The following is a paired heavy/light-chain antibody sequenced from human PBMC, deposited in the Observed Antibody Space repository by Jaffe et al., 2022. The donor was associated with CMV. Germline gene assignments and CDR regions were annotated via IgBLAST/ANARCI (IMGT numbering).Heavy chain of an antibody. J-gene: IGHJ5*02. CDR2: INHSGST. D-gene: IGHD2-2*01. V-gene: IGHV4-34*01. CDR1: GGSFSGYY. Sequence: QVQLQQWGAGLLKPSETLSLTCAVYGGSFSGYYWSWIRQPPGKGLEWIGEINHSGSTNYNPSLKSRVTISVDTSKNQFSLKLSSVTAADTAVYYCARGLSVRPLYPIVVVPAAMPSGTWFDPWGQGTLVTVSS. CDR3: ARGLSVRPLYPIVVVPAAMPSGTWFDP.
Light chain of an antibody. CDR1: QSVLYSSNNKNY. Sequence: DIVMTQSPDSLAVSLGERATINCKSSQSVLYSSNNKNYLAWYQQKPGQPPKLLIYWASTRESGVPDRFSGSGSGTDFTLTISSLQAEDVAVYYCQQYYSTQTFGQGTKLEIK. CDR3: QQYYSTQT. V-gene: IGKV4-1*01. CDR2: WAS. J-gene: IGKJ2*01.